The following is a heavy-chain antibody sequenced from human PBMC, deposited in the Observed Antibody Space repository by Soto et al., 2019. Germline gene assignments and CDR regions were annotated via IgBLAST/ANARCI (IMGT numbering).Heavy chain of an antibody. D-gene: IGHD1-26*01. J-gene: IGHJ6*02. CDR1: GGTFSSYA. Sequence: SVKVSCKASGGTFSSYAISWVRQAPGQGLEWMGGIIPIFGTANYAQKFQGRVTITADESTSTAYMELSSLRSEDTAVYHCARDQYSGSYLYYYGMDVWGQGTTVTVSS. CDR2: IIPIFGTA. V-gene: IGHV1-69*13. CDR3: ARDQYSGSYLYYYGMDV.